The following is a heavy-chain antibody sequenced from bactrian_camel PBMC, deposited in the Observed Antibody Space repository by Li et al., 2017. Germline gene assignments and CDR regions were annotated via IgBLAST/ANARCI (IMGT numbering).Heavy chain of an antibody. CDR1: GFTFSYYY. J-gene: IGHJ4*01. CDR3: DSGRNARRF. Sequence: QLVESGGGLVQPGGSLRLSCAASGFTFSYYYMSWGRQAPGKEIEWVAGITERATRSFYTDSVKGRFTISRDNANNMLYLQMDNLKTEDTAVYYCDSGRNARRFRGRGTQVTVS. V-gene: IGHV3S28*01. D-gene: IGHD4*01. CDR2: ITERATRS.